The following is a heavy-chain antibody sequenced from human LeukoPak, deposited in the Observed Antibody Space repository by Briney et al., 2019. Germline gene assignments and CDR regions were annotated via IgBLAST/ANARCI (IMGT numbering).Heavy chain of an antibody. J-gene: IGHJ5*02. Sequence: GASVKVSCKASGYTFTSYYMHWVRQAPGQGLEWMGIINPSGGSTSYAQKFQGRVTMTRDTSISTAYMELSRLRSDDTAVYYCARAMVRGVPNWFDPWGQGTLVTVSS. CDR1: GYTFTSYY. CDR2: INPSGGST. V-gene: IGHV1-46*01. D-gene: IGHD3-10*01. CDR3: ARAMVRGVPNWFDP.